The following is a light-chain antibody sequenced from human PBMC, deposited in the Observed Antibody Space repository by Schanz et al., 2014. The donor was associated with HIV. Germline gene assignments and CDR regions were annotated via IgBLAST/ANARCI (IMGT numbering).Light chain of an antibody. CDR1: QRLSSSY. V-gene: IGKV3-20*01. J-gene: IGKJ2*01. CDR3: QQYNSYSPMYT. Sequence: EIVLTQSPGSLSLSPGGRATLSCGASQRLSSSYLAWYQQKRDQPPRLLIYDASNRAPGIPARFSGSGSGTDFTLTISSLEPEDVATYYCQQYNSYSPMYTFGQGTKLEIK. CDR2: DAS.